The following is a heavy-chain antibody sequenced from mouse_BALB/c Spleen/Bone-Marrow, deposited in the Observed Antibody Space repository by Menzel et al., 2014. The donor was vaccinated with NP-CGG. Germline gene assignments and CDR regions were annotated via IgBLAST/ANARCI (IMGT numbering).Heavy chain of an antibody. CDR1: GYTFTSYW. CDR2: INPSTGYT. Sequence: QVQLKQSGAELAKPGAPVKISCKASGYTFTSYWMHWVNQRPGQGLEWIGNINPSTGYTEYNPKFKDKTTLTADKSSRTTYIQLNNLTSEDSSVYYCAISYCNNIDYWCQGTTLTVSS. D-gene: IGHD1-3*01. CDR3: AISYCNNIDY. J-gene: IGHJ2*01. V-gene: IGHV1-7*01.